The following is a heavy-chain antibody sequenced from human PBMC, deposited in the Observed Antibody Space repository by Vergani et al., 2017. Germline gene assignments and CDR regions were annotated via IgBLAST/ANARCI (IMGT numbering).Heavy chain of an antibody. D-gene: IGHD4-11*01. CDR1: GGAFTSYH. CDR2: IDHTGRP. V-gene: IGHV4-34*01. J-gene: IGHJ6*03. Sequence: QVQLQQWGGGLLKPSETLSLTCVVNGGAFTSYHWTWIRQSPGEGLEWVGDIDHTGRPDYNPSLKSRLTMSVDKSRNQFSPPLNSVTATDTAIYFCARVNTETNGHLYYYYYMDVWGRGAAVTVS. CDR3: ARVNTETNGHLYYYYYMDV.